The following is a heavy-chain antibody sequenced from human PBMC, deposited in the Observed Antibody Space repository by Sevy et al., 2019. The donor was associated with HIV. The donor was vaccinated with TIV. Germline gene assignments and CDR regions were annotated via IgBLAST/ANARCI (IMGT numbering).Heavy chain of an antibody. V-gene: IGHV3-30-3*01. Sequence: GGSLRLSCAASGFTFSSYAMHWVRQAPGKGLEWMAVISYDGSNKYYADSVKGRFTISRDNSKNTLYLQMNSLRAEDTAVYYCARGPYSSGPIPYYFDYWGQGTLVTVSS. J-gene: IGHJ4*02. CDR3: ARGPYSSGPIPYYFDY. CDR2: ISYDGSNK. CDR1: GFTFSSYA. D-gene: IGHD6-19*01.